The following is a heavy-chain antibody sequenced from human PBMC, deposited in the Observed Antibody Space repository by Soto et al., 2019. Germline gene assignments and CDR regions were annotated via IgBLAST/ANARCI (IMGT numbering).Heavy chain of an antibody. J-gene: IGHJ4*02. V-gene: IGHV3-11*01. Sequence: GGSLRLSCAASGFTFSDYYMSWIRHAPGKGLEWVSYIILSGSTIYYADSVKGRFTISRDNAKNSLYLQMNSLRAEDTAVYYCARGRSSSVYFDHWGQGTLVTVSS. CDR1: GFTFSDYY. CDR2: IILSGSTI. CDR3: ARGRSSSVYFDH. D-gene: IGHD6-6*01.